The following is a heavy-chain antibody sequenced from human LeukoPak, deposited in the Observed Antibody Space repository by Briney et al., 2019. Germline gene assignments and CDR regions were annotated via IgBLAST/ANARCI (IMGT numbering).Heavy chain of an antibody. V-gene: IGHV3-23*01. J-gene: IGHJ4*02. CDR2: ISGSGRDT. Sequence: GGSLRLSCAASGFTFSSYAMNWVRHGPVKGLEWVSGISGSGRDTYYVDSVKGRFTISRDNSKNTLYLQMNSLRADDTAVYYCATNYYDSSGYFPDFDYWGQGALVSVSS. CDR3: ATNYYDSSGYFPDFDY. CDR1: GFTFSSYA. D-gene: IGHD3-22*01.